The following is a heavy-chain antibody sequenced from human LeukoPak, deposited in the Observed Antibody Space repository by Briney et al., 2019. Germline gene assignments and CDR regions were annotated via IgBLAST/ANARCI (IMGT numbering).Heavy chain of an antibody. CDR3: AREVVRGVISQDSIGNWFDP. CDR1: GGSISSYY. V-gene: IGHV4-59*01. Sequence: SETLSLTCTVSGGSISSYYWSWIRQPPGKGLEWIGYIYYSGSTNYNPSLKSRVTISVDTSKNQFSLKLSSVTAADTAVYYCAREVVRGVISQDSIGNWFDPWGQGTLVTVSS. D-gene: IGHD3-10*01. J-gene: IGHJ5*02. CDR2: IYYSGST.